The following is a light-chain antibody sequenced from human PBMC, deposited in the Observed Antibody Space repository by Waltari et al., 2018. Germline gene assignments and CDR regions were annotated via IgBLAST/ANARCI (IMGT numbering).Light chain of an antibody. CDR2: GTS. V-gene: IGKV3-15*01. CDR3: QQYNDWPDT. Sequence: EILMTQSPGTLSVSPGERATLSCRASQSINRNLAWYQQKSGQAPRLLIYGTSTRATGIPARFSGSGSGTEFTLTISSLQSEDFAVYYCQQYNDWPDTFGQGTRLEIK. J-gene: IGKJ5*01. CDR1: QSINRN.